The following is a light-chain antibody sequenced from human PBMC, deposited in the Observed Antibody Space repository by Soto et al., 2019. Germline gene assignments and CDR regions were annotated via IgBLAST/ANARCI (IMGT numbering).Light chain of an antibody. J-gene: IGKJ4*01. Sequence: EIVLTQSPGTLSLSPGERATLSCWASQSVSGNFLAWYQVKPGQAPRLVVYGASTRASGFPDRFSGSGSGTDFTLTISRLEPEDFAVYYCQQYDSSPLTFGGGTKVDIK. CDR1: QSVSGNF. V-gene: IGKV3-20*01. CDR2: GAS. CDR3: QQYDSSPLT.